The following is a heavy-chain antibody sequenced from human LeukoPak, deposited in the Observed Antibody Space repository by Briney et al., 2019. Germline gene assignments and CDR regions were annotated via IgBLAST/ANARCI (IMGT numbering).Heavy chain of an antibody. CDR1: GGSISSSHYY. CDR2: IYYTGST. D-gene: IGHD6-6*01. V-gene: IGHV4-39*01. Sequence: PSETLSLTCTVSGGSISSSHYYWGWIRQPPGKGLEWIGSIYYTGSTYYNPSLKSRVTISVDTSKNQFSLTLSSVTAADTAVYYCARISSSGSPFLYYFDYWGQGTLVTVSS. J-gene: IGHJ4*02. CDR3: ARISSSGSPFLYYFDY.